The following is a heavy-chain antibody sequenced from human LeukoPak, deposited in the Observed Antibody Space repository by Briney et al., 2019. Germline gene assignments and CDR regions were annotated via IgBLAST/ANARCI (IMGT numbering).Heavy chain of an antibody. V-gene: IGHV3-74*01. D-gene: IGHD2-15*01. Sequence: GGPLRLSCAASGFTFSSYWMHWVRQAPGKGLVWVSLINSDETRTAYADSVKGRFTISRDNAKNTLYLQMDSLRADDTAVYYCARSSAGSYVWGQGALVTVSS. J-gene: IGHJ4*02. CDR2: INSDETRT. CDR1: GFTFSSYW. CDR3: ARSSAGSYV.